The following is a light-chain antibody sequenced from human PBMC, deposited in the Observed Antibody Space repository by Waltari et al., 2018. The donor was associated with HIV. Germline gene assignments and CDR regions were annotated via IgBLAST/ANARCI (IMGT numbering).Light chain of an antibody. J-gene: IGLJ2*01. V-gene: IGLV3-19*01. CDR1: SLRSYF. CDR3: NSRDSSGYHHVV. Sequence: SSELTQDPAVSVVLGQTVRITCQGDSLRSYFASWYQQKTGQAPVQVIYGENNRPSGIPDRFSGSSSGNTASLTITGAQAEDEADYYCNSRDSSGYHHVVFGGGTKLTVL. CDR2: GEN.